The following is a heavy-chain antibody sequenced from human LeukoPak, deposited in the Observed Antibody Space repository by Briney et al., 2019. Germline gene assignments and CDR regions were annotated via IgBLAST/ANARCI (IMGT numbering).Heavy chain of an antibody. CDR3: AKDLSSLFNSFNI. D-gene: IGHD2/OR15-2a*01. CDR2: ISADGTRT. J-gene: IGHJ3*02. V-gene: IGHV3-43*02. CDR1: GFTFDEYA. Sequence: GGSLSLSCAASGFTFDEYAMHWVRQAPGKGLEWVSIISADGTRTFNVASVKGRFTVSRDNNKNSLYLQMNNLRTEDTVLYYCAKDLSSLFNSFNIWGQGTLVTVSS.